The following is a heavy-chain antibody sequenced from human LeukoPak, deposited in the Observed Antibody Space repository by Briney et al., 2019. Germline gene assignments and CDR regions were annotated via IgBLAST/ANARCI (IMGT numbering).Heavy chain of an antibody. V-gene: IGHV3-30*18. Sequence: GRSLRLSCAASGFTVSSYGMHWVRQAPGRGLEWVAVISYDGSNKYYADSVKGRFTISRDNSKNTLYLQMNTLRAEDTAVYYCAKAIVVVVAATGFDYWGQGTLVTVPS. CDR2: ISYDGSNK. CDR1: GFTVSSYG. D-gene: IGHD2-15*01. J-gene: IGHJ4*02. CDR3: AKAIVVVVAATGFDY.